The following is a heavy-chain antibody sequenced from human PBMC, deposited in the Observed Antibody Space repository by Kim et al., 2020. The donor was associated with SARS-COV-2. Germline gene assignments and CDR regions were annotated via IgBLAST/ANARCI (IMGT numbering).Heavy chain of an antibody. V-gene: IGHV4-59*01. D-gene: IGHD2-2*01. CDR3: ARVVPAAMYYFDY. Sequence: YNPSLKSRVTISVDTSKNQFSLKLSSVTAADTAVYYCARVVPAAMYYFDYWGQGTLVTVSS. J-gene: IGHJ4*02.